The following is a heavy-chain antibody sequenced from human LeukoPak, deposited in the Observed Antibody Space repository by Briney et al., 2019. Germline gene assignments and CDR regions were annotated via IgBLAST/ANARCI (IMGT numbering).Heavy chain of an antibody. Sequence: GGSLRLSCAASGFTFTTYGMNWVRQTPGKGLEWVSGISPRGEITYYADSVKGRFTISRDNSKNTLYLQMNSLRAEDTAVYYCAKPARTDAFDIWGQGTMITVSS. J-gene: IGHJ3*02. V-gene: IGHV3-23*01. CDR3: AKPARTDAFDI. D-gene: IGHD1-14*01. CDR1: GFTFTTYG. CDR2: ISPRGEIT.